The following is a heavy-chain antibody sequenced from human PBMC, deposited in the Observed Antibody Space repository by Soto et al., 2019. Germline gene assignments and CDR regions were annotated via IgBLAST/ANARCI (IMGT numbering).Heavy chain of an antibody. J-gene: IGHJ6*02. V-gene: IGHV3-9*01. CDR1: GFTFDDYA. Sequence: EVQLVESGGDLVQPGRSLRLSCAASGFTFDDYAMHWVRQVPGKGLQWVSGLSWNGVTIGYAASVKGRFTISRDNAKKSLYLQMTGLRPDDTALYYCAASRAYDSSDYSGFHYGMEVWGLGTTVAVSS. CDR3: AASRAYDSSDYSGFHYGMEV. CDR2: LSWNGVTI. D-gene: IGHD3-22*01.